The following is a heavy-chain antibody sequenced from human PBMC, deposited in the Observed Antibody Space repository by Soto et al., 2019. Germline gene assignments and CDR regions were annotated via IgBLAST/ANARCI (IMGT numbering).Heavy chain of an antibody. J-gene: IGHJ6*02. Sequence: GGSLRLSCAASGFTFSSYAMHWVRQAPGKGLEWVAVISYDGSNKYYADSVKGRFTISRDNSKNTLYLQMNSLRAEDTAVYYCARDGVAARLDYYYGMDVWGQGTKGTVS. CDR3: ARDGVAARLDYYYGMDV. CDR1: GFTFSSYA. CDR2: ISYDGSNK. D-gene: IGHD6-6*01. V-gene: IGHV3-30-3*01.